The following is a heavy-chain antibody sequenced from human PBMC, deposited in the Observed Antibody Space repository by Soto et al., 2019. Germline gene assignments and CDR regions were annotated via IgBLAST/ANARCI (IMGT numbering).Heavy chain of an antibody. V-gene: IGHV3-9*01. CDR3: AKDISVEQLVPDDYYYYGMDV. J-gene: IGHJ6*02. CDR1: GFTFDDYA. D-gene: IGHD6-6*01. CDR2: ISWNSGSI. Sequence: GGSLRLSCAASGFTFDDYAMHWVRQAPGKGLEWVSGISWNSGSIGYADSVKGRFTISRDNAKNSLYLQMNSLRAEDTALYYCAKDISVEQLVPDDYYYYGMDVWGQGTTVTVSS.